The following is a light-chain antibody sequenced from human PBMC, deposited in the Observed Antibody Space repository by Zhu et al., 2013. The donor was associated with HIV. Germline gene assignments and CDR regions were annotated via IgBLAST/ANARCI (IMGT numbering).Light chain of an antibody. J-gene: IGLJ3*02. CDR2: DNS. V-gene: IGLV3-21*01. CDR3: QSYDSSLSGWV. Sequence: SYELTQPPSVSVAPGQTARIACGGDIIGTKTIHWYHQRPGQAPVMVLFDNSDRPSGIPDRFSGSRSGTSASLAITGLQAEDEADYYCQSYDSSLSGWVFGGGTKLTVL. CDR1: IIGTKT.